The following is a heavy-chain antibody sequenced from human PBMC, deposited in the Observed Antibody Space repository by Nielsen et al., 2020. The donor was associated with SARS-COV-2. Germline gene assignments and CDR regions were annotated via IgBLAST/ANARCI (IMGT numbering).Heavy chain of an antibody. CDR2: ISWNSGSI. Sequence: SLKISCAASGFTFDDYAMHWVRQAPGKGLEWVSGISWNSGSIGYADSVKGRFTISRDNAENSLYLQMNSLRAEDTALYYCAKDIEQWLLVDGYRRFDPWGQGTLVTVSS. V-gene: IGHV3-9*01. CDR1: GFTFDDYA. D-gene: IGHD6-19*01. CDR3: AKDIEQWLLVDGYRRFDP. J-gene: IGHJ5*02.